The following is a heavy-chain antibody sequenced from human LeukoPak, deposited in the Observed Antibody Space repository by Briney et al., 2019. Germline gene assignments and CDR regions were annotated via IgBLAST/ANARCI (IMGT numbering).Heavy chain of an antibody. Sequence: ASVKVSCKASGGTFSSYAISWVRQAPGQGLEWMGGIIPIFGTANYAQKFQGRVTITADESTSTAYMELSSLRSEDTAVYYCASRSEDYGDHLGYYYYYGMDVWGQGTTVTVSS. CDR1: GGTFSSYA. CDR3: ASRSEDYGDHLGYYYYYGMDV. D-gene: IGHD4-17*01. V-gene: IGHV1-69*13. J-gene: IGHJ6*02. CDR2: IIPIFGTA.